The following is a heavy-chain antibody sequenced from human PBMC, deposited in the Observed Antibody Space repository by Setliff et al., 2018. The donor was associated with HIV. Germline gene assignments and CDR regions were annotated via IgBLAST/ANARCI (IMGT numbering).Heavy chain of an antibody. CDR3: ARNRGNSFGQGFDY. J-gene: IGHJ4*02. CDR2: TKNQANGLTT. CDR1: GFSIGDHY. D-gene: IGHD5-18*01. Sequence: GGSLRLSCVASGFSIGDHYMDWVRQAPGKGLEWVGRTKNQANGLTTEYAASVQGRFTISRDESKNSLFLQMNSLSTEDTAVYYCARNRGNSFGQGFDYWGQGTLVTVSS. V-gene: IGHV3-72*01.